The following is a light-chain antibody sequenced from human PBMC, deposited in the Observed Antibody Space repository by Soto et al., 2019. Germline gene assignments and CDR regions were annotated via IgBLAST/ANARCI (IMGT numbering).Light chain of an antibody. Sequence: EIVLTQSPCTLSLSPGERATISCRASQSVSSSYLDWYQQKPGQAPRLLIYGASIRATGIPDRFSGSGSGTDFTLTISRLEPEDIAVYYCQQYGSSPYTFGQGTKLEI. V-gene: IGKV3-20*01. CDR2: GAS. CDR1: QSVSSSY. CDR3: QQYGSSPYT. J-gene: IGKJ2*01.